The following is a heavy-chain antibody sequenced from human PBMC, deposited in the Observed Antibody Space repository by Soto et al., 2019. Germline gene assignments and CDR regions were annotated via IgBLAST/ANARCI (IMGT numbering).Heavy chain of an antibody. D-gene: IGHD3-10*01. V-gene: IGHV1-18*01. Sequence: ASVKVSCKASCYTFTSYVISWVRQAPGQGLEWMGWISAYNGNTNYAQKLQGRVTMTTDTSTSTAYMELRSLRSDDTAVYYCARDVKGSVNRSFDPWGQGTLVTVSS. J-gene: IGHJ5*02. CDR2: ISAYNGNT. CDR3: ARDVKGSVNRSFDP. CDR1: CYTFTSYV.